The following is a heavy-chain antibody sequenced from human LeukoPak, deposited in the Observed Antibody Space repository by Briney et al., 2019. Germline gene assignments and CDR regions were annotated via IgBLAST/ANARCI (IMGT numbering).Heavy chain of an antibody. CDR1: GGPISSGGYY. V-gene: IGHV4-31*03. CDR2: IYYSGST. D-gene: IGHD2-15*01. CDR3: GGQPHVMDAFDI. Sequence: SETLSLTCTVSGGPISSGGYYWSWIRQHPGKGLEWIAYIYYSGSTYYNPSLKSRVTISVDTSKNQFSLKLSSVTAADTAVYARGGQPHVMDAFDIWGQGTMVTVSS. J-gene: IGHJ3*02.